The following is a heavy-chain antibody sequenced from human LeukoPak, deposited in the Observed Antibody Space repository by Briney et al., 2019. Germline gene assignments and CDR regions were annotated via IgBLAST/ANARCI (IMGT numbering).Heavy chain of an antibody. J-gene: IGHJ4*02. V-gene: IGHV3-21*01. CDR3: ARESSGYFY. D-gene: IGHD3-22*01. CDR2: ISSGSSFI. CDR1: GFTFSTYS. Sequence: GGSLRLSCAASGFTFSTYSMNCVRQAPGKGLGWVSSISSGSSFIYYADSVKGRFTISRDNAKNSLFLQMNSLRAEDTAVYYCARESSGYFYWGQGTLVTVSS.